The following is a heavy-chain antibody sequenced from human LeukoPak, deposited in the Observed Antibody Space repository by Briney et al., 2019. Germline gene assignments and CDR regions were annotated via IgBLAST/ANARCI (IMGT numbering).Heavy chain of an antibody. D-gene: IGHD3/OR15-3a*01. CDR3: ARGWTDYFDY. V-gene: IGHV4-31*03. Sequence: PSETLSLTCTVSGGSIGSGGYYWSWIRQHPGKGLEWIGYIYYSGSTYYNPSLKSRVTISVDTSKNQFSLKLSSVTAADTAVYYCARGWTDYFDYWGQGTLVTVSS. J-gene: IGHJ4*02. CDR1: GGSIGSGGYY. CDR2: IYYSGST.